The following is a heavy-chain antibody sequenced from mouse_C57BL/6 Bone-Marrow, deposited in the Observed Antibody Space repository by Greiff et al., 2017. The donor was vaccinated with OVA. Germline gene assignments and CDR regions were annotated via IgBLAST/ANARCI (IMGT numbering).Heavy chain of an antibody. Sequence: VQLQQSGAELVKPGASVKISCKASGYAFSSYWMNWVKQRPGKGLEWIGQIYPGDGDTNYNGKFKGKATLTADKSSSTAYMQLSSLTSEDSAVYFCARSGNYGSSYDWGQGTTLTVSS. J-gene: IGHJ2*01. CDR1: GYAFSSYW. CDR2: IYPGDGDT. V-gene: IGHV1-80*01. D-gene: IGHD1-1*01. CDR3: ARSGNYGSSYD.